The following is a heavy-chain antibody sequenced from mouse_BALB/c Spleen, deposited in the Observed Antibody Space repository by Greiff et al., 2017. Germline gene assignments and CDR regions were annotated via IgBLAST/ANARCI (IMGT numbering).Heavy chain of an antibody. CDR2: IDPENGNT. J-gene: IGHJ2*01. CDR3: ARVHYYGPKYFDY. CDR1: GFNIKDYY. D-gene: IGHD1-2*01. V-gene: IGHV14-1*02. Sequence: DVQLQESGAELVRPGALVKLSCKASGFNIKDYYMHWVKQRPEQGLEWIGWIDPENGNTIYDPKFQGKASITADTSSNTAYLQLSSLTSEDTAVYYCARVHYYGPKYFDYWGQGTTLTVSS.